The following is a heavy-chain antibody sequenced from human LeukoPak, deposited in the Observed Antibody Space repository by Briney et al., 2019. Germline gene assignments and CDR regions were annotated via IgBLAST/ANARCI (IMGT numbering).Heavy chain of an antibody. Sequence: SETLSFTCTVSGGSISSYYWSWIRQPPGKGLEWIGYIYYSGSTNYNPSLKSRVTISVDTSKNQFSLKPSSVTAADTAVYYCARVVSSGCSSTSCPGDYFDYWGQGTLVTVSS. CDR1: GGSISSYY. V-gene: IGHV4-59*01. J-gene: IGHJ4*02. CDR3: ARVVSSGCSSTSCPGDYFDY. CDR2: IYYSGST. D-gene: IGHD2-2*01.